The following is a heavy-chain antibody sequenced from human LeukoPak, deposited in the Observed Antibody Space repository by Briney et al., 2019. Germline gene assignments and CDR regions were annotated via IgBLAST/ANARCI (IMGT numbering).Heavy chain of an antibody. CDR3: ARDQRYCSSSSCPWEPFDY. Sequence: RGSRRPAWPAAGFTFSSNWMGWVRQAPGKGLEWVANIKQDGSEKYYVDSVKGRFTISRDNAKNSLYLQMNSLRAEDAAVYYCARDQRYCSSSSCPWEPFDYWGQGTLVTVSS. D-gene: IGHD2-2*01. J-gene: IGHJ4*02. V-gene: IGHV3-7*05. CDR2: IKQDGSEK. CDR1: GFTFSSNW.